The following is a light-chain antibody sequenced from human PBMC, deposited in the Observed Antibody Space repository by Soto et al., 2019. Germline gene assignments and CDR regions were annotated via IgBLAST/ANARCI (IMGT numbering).Light chain of an antibody. CDR3: QQYTSYSPYT. CDR1: QNINSW. CDR2: KAS. V-gene: IGKV1-5*03. Sequence: DIQMTQSPSTLSASVGDRVTVTCRASQNINSWLAWYQQKPGKAPKLLIYKASTLESGVPSRFSGSGSGTDFTITINSLQPDDFATYYCQQYTSYSPYTFGQGTKLEI. J-gene: IGKJ2*01.